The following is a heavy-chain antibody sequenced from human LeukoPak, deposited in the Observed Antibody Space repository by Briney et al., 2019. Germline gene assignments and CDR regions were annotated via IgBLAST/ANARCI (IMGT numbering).Heavy chain of an antibody. J-gene: IGHJ5*02. CDR2: ISAYNGNT. CDR1: GHTFTSYG. D-gene: IGHD1-26*01. V-gene: IGHV1-18*01. Sequence: ATVKVSCKASGHTFTSYGISWVRQAPGQGLEWMGWISAYNGNTNYAQKLQGRVTMTTDTSTSTAYMELRSLRSDDTAVYYCARGHYSASYPLHWFDPWGQGALVTISS. CDR3: ARGHYSASYPLHWFDP.